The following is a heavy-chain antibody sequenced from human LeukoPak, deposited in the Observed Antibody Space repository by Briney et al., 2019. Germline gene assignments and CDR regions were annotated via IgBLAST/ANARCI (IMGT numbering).Heavy chain of an antibody. D-gene: IGHD6-19*01. J-gene: IGHJ6*03. Sequence: ASVKVSCKASGYTFTGYYMHWVRQAPGQGLEWMGWINPNSGGTNYAQKFQGRVTMTRDTSISTAYMELSRLRSDDTAVYYCARDISEQWLVGDYYYYMDVWGKGTTVTISS. V-gene: IGHV1-2*02. CDR1: GYTFTGYY. CDR3: ARDISEQWLVGDYYYYMDV. CDR2: INPNSGGT.